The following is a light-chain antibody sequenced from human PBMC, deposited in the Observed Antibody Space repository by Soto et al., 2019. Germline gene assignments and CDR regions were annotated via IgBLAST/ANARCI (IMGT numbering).Light chain of an antibody. CDR1: QSISYW. V-gene: IGKV1-5*03. CDR2: KAS. Sequence: DIQMTQSPSTLSASVGDRVTITCRASQSISYWLAWYQQKPGKAPNLLIYKASSLERGVPSRFSGSGSGTEFTLTISSLQPDDFATYYCQQYNNYWTFGQGTKVEIK. J-gene: IGKJ1*01. CDR3: QQYNNYWT.